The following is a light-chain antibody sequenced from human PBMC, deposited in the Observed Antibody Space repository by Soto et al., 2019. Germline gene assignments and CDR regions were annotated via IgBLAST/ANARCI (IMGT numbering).Light chain of an antibody. J-gene: IGKJ4*01. V-gene: IGKV3-15*01. CDR1: QSVYNN. Sequence: EIVMTQSPATLSVSPGDRATLSCRASQSVYNNLAWYQQKPGQTPRLLIYDTSTRATGVPTRFSGSRSGAEFTLTINSLQSEDFAVYYCQPYNNWPLTFGGGTKVDIK. CDR3: QPYNNWPLT. CDR2: DTS.